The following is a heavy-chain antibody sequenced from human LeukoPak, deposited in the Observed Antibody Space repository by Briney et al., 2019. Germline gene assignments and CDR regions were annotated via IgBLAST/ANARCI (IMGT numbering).Heavy chain of an antibody. CDR3: AKDAQRGFDFSNFLES. Sequence: GGSQTLSCAPSGVTSSHYGEYGVRTAPDEGVEGVAGIWNGGKDIYYGDSEKGRFTISRDNSKNTVDLQMNSLRVEDTDVYDCAKDAQRGFDFSNFLESWGQGTLVTVSS. J-gene: IGHJ4*02. CDR2: IWNGGKDI. D-gene: IGHD4-11*01. CDR1: GVTSSHYG. V-gene: IGHV3-33*06.